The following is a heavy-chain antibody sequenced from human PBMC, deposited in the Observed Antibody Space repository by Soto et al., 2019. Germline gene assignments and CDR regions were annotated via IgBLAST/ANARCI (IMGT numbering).Heavy chain of an antibody. J-gene: IGHJ4*02. V-gene: IGHV4-30-4*01. CDR3: ARATYDSSTYYLDY. Sequence: QVQLQESGPGLVKPSQTLSLTCTVSGASISGGDYYWTWIRQPPGKGLEWIGSIYYTGNTYSNPSLESLLSISGDPANNQFALRLTSVTAPDTAIYYCARATYDSSTYYLDYWGQGTLVTVSS. CDR2: IYYTGNT. D-gene: IGHD3-22*01. CDR1: GASISGGDYY.